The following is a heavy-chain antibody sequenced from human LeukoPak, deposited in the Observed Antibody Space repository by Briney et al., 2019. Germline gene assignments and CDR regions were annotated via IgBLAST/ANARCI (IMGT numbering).Heavy chain of an antibody. V-gene: IGHV3-48*01. CDR3: ARDRYSSSWYLSWFDP. CDR2: ISSSSSTI. CDR1: GFTFSNAW. J-gene: IGHJ5*02. D-gene: IGHD6-13*01. Sequence: GGSLRLSCAASGFTFSNAWMNWVRQAPGKGLEWVSYISSSSSTIYYADSVKGRFTISRDNAKNSLYLQMNSLRAEDTAVYYCARDRYSSSWYLSWFDPWGQGTLVTVSP.